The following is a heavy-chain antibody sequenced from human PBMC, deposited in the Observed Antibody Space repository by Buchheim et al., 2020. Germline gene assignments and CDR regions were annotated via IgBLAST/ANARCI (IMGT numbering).Heavy chain of an antibody. Sequence: QVQLQESGPGLVKPSETLSLTCTVSGGSVSSGSYYWSWIRQPPGKGLEWIGYIYYSGSTNYNPSLKSRVTISVDTSKNQFSLKLSSVTAADTAVYYCRGEYSSSPNYYGMDVWGQGTT. CDR2: IYYSGST. CDR1: GGSVSSGSYY. D-gene: IGHD6-6*01. J-gene: IGHJ6*02. V-gene: IGHV4-61*01. CDR3: RGEYSSSPNYYGMDV.